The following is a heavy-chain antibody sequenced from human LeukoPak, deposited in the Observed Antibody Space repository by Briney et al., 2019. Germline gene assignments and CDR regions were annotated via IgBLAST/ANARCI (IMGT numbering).Heavy chain of an antibody. CDR3: ARRAWYYDILTGPTTHYFDY. CDR2: ISDYTGNT. CDR1: GYTFRRYQ. Sequence: GASVNVACKASGYTFRRYQISCVRQAPGHGLECIVWISDYTGNTYYAQKVQGRVTMTTDTSTGTAYMELRSLRSDDTAVYYCARRAWYYDILTGPTTHYFDYWGQGTLVTVSS. J-gene: IGHJ4*02. D-gene: IGHD3-9*01. V-gene: IGHV1-18*01.